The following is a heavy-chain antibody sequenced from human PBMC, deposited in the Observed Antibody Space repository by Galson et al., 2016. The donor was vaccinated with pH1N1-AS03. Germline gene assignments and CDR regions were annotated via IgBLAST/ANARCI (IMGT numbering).Heavy chain of an antibody. D-gene: IGHD3-22*01. CDR3: ARGRNYDTSGRFYYESEH. V-gene: IGHV1-69*13. CDR2: IHPIFGTT. Sequence: SVKVSCKASGGTFSNYAISWMRQAPGQGLEWMGGIHPIFGTTSYAQKFRGRLTITADHSTNAAYLELTSLTSEDTAIYYCARGRNYDTSGRFYYESEHWGQGTLVIVSS. J-gene: IGHJ4*02. CDR1: GGTFSNYA.